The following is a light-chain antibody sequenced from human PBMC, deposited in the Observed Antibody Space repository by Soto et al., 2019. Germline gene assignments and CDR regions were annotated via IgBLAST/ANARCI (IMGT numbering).Light chain of an antibody. CDR1: QSVSSSN. V-gene: IGKV3D-20*01. CDR2: DAS. Sequence: EIVLTQSPATLSLSPGERATLSCGASQSVSSSNLAWYQQKPGLAPRLLIYDASSRATSIPDRFSGSGSGTDFTLTISRLEPEDFAVYYCQQYGSSPLTFGGGTKVEIK. CDR3: QQYGSSPLT. J-gene: IGKJ4*01.